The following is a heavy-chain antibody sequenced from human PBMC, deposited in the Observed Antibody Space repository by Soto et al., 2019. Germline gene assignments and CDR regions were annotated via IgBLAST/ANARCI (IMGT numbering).Heavy chain of an antibody. CDR3: ARGTYGMDV. V-gene: IGHV3-11*01. CDR1: GFSFSDYY. J-gene: IGHJ6*02. D-gene: IGHD3-10*01. Sequence: PGGSLRLSCAASGFSFSDYYMSWIRRAPGKGLEWVSYIGASGRPIYFGDSVKGRFSIARDNTNNSLYLQMNSVRPDDTAVYYCARGTYGMDVWGQGTTVIVSS. CDR2: IGASGRPI.